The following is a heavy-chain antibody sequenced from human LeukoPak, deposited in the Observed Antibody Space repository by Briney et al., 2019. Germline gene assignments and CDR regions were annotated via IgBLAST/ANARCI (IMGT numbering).Heavy chain of an antibody. D-gene: IGHD2-2*01. Sequence: SETLSLTCTVSGGSISSYYWSWIRQPPGKGLEWIGYIYYSGYTNYSPSLRSRVTMSLDTSKNQFSLKMSSVTAADTAVYYCARYLVGPLVGSYYSHYMDVWGKGTTVTISS. CDR3: ARYLVGPLVGSYYSHYMDV. V-gene: IGHV4-59*12. CDR1: GGSISSYY. J-gene: IGHJ6*03. CDR2: IYYSGYT.